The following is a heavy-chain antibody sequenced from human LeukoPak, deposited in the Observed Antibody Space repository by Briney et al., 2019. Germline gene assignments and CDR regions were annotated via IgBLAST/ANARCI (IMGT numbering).Heavy chain of an antibody. D-gene: IGHD1-26*01. CDR2: IKQDGSEK. J-gene: IGHJ4*02. CDR1: GFTFSSYG. CDR3: ARPSRGSTPDY. Sequence: GRSLRLSCAASGFTFSSYGMRWVRQAPGKGLECVANIKQDGSEKFYVDSVKGRFTTSRDNAKNSLYLQMNSLRAEDTAVYYCARPSRGSTPDYWGQGTLVTVSS. V-gene: IGHV3-7*04.